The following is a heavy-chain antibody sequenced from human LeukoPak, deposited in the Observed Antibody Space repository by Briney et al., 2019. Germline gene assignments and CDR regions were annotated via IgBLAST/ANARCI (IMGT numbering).Heavy chain of an antibody. CDR1: GYTFTTYY. D-gene: IGHD2-2*01. Sequence: ASVKVSCKASGYTFTTYYVHWVRQAPGQGLEWMGFINPGGGSTSYAQKFQGRVTMTRDTSTSTVYMELSSLRSEDTAVYYCARAYIVVVPAARGNWFDPWGQGTLVTVSS. CDR2: INPGGGST. J-gene: IGHJ5*02. V-gene: IGHV1-46*03. CDR3: ARAYIVVVPAARGNWFDP.